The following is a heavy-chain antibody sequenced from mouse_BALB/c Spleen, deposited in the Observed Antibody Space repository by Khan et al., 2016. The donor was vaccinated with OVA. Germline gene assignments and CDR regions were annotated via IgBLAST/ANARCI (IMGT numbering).Heavy chain of an antibody. CDR3: ARSYEYGVGGFAY. J-gene: IGHJ3*01. CDR2: IWTGGIT. D-gene: IGHD2-4*01. Sequence: QVQLKQSGPGLVAPSQSLSITCTVSGFSLSNYGIHWVRQPPGKGLEWLGVIWTGGITNYNSALMSRLIISKDNSKSQVFLKMNRLQTDDTAIYYCARSYEYGVGGFAYWGQGTLVTVSA. CDR1: GFSLSNYG. V-gene: IGHV2-9*02.